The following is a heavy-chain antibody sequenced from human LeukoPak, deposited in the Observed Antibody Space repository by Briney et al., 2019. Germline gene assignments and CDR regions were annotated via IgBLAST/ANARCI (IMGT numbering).Heavy chain of an antibody. D-gene: IGHD6-6*01. J-gene: IGHJ3*02. V-gene: IGHV1-69*13. CDR3: AREARSGRGAFDI. Sequence: SVKVSCKASGGTISGFAISWVRQAPGQGLEWMGGIIPLSGTANYPQKWQGRVTITADESTRTAYMELSRLRSDDTAVYYCAREARSGRGAFDIWGQGTMVTVSS. CDR1: GGTISGFA. CDR2: IIPLSGTA.